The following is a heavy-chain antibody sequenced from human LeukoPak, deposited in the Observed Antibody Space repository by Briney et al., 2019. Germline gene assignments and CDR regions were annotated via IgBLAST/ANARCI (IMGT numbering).Heavy chain of an antibody. V-gene: IGHV4-59*01. D-gene: IGHD5-24*01. Sequence: PSETLSLTCTVSGGSISSYYWSWVRQPPGKGLEWIGYIYYSGSTKYNPSLKSRVTISVDTSKNQFSLKLSSVTAADTAVYYCARRGVEMATSFDLWGRGTLVTVSS. J-gene: IGHJ2*01. CDR2: IYYSGST. CDR3: ARRGVEMATSFDL. CDR1: GGSISSYY.